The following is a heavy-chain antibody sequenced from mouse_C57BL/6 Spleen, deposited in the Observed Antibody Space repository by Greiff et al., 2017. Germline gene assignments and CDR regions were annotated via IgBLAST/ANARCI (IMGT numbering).Heavy chain of an antibody. CDR2: FTMYSDAT. Sequence: LQQPGAELVRPGSSVKLSCKASYFAFMASAMHWVKQRPGHGLEWIGSFTMYSDATEYSENFKGKATLTANTSSSTAYMELSSLTSEDSAVYYCARGAHNWDLDYWGQGTTLTVSS. V-gene: IGHV1-49*01. CDR1: YFAFMASA. D-gene: IGHD4-1*01. J-gene: IGHJ2*01. CDR3: ARGAHNWDLDY.